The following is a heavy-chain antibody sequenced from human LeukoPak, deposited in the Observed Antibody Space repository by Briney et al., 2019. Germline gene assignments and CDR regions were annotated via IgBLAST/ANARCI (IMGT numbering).Heavy chain of an antibody. V-gene: IGHV4-39*01. D-gene: IGHD3-10*01. CDR1: GGSISSSSYY. CDR2: IYYSGST. J-gene: IGHJ6*02. CDR3: AITSANYGSGSYYNGPGAFFYYYGMDV. Sequence: SETLSLTCTVSGGSISSSSYYWGWIRRPPGKGLEWIGSIYYSGSTYYNPSLKSRVTISVDTSKNQFSLKLSSVTAADTAVYYCAITSANYGSGSYYNGPGAFFYYYGMDVWGQGTTVTVSS.